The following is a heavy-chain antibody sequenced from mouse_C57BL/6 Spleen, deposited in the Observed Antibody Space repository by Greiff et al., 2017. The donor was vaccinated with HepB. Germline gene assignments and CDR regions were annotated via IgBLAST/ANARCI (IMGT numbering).Heavy chain of an antibody. CDR3: ASGSYYSNPFAY. D-gene: IGHD2-5*01. V-gene: IGHV3-6*01. CDR1: GYSITSGYY. Sequence: DVKLQESGPGLVKPSQSLSLTCSVTGYSITSGYYWNWIRQFPGNKLEWMGYISYDGSNNYNPSLKNRISITRDTSKNQFFLKLNSVTTEDTATYYCASGSYYSNPFAYWGQGTLVTVSA. CDR2: ISYDGSN. J-gene: IGHJ3*01.